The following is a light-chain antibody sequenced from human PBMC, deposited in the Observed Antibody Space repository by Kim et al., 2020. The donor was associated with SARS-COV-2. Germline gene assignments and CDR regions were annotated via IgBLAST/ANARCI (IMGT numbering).Light chain of an antibody. Sequence: GQTITIYSTGTTSDVGGYNYVSWYQQHPGKAPKLIIYAVSKRPSGVSNRFSGSKSANTASLTISGLQAEDEADYYCSSYTSTTTYVFGTGTKVTVL. V-gene: IGLV2-14*04. CDR3: SSYTSTTTYV. J-gene: IGLJ1*01. CDR2: AVS. CDR1: TSDVGGYNY.